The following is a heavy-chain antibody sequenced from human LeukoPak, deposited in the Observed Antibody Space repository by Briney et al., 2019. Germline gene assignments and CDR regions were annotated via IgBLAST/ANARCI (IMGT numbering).Heavy chain of an antibody. Sequence: GGSLRLSCAASGFTFSSYAMHWVRQAPGKGLEWVAVISYDGSNKYYADSVKGRFTISRDNSKNSLYLQMNSLRAEDTALYYCAKDRGYSGYDYSDYWGQGTLVTVSS. V-gene: IGHV3-30*04. D-gene: IGHD5-12*01. CDR2: ISYDGSNK. CDR3: AKDRGYSGYDYSDY. CDR1: GFTFSSYA. J-gene: IGHJ4*02.